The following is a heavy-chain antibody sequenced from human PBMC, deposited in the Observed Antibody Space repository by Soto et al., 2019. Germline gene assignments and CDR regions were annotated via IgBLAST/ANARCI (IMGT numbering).Heavy chain of an antibody. J-gene: IGHJ4*02. D-gene: IGHD3-3*01. Sequence: QVQLVQSGAEVKKAGSSVTVSCTASGGTFSGFAISWVRQAPGQGLEWMGEIIPMFGTANYTQKFQGRATLTADKSPNIAYMERRSLRSEDTAVYYCARQTRLTIFVVVRKKGYFDHWGQGNLINVS. CDR2: IIPMFGTA. CDR1: GGTFSGFA. CDR3: ARQTRLTIFVVVRKKGYFDH. V-gene: IGHV1-69*06.